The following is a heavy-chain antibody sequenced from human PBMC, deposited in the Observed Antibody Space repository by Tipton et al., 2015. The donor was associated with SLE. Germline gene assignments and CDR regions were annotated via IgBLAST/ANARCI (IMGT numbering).Heavy chain of an antibody. CDR2: INHGGST. Sequence: TLSLTCSVSGHSISSGFYWGWIRQPPGKGLEWIGEINHGGSTNYNPSLKSRVTISVDTSKNQFSLKLSFVTAADTAVYYCAQAHLWGSYRYASDIWGQGTMVTVSS. CDR1: GHSISSGFY. J-gene: IGHJ3*02. V-gene: IGHV4-38-2*01. D-gene: IGHD3-16*02. CDR3: AQAHLWGSYRYASDI.